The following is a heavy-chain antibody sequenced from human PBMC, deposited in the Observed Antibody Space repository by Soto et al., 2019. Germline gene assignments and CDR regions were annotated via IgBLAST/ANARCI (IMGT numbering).Heavy chain of an antibody. CDR3: ARWGGFCPVGVCAAPFDP. Sequence: QVQLQESGPGLVKPSQTLSLTCTVSGGSIRSAGHYWSWIRQHPGKGKEWIGYINHSGTTFYNPSPKSRLIISLDTSENQFSLRLTAVTAADTAVYFCARWGGFCPVGVCAAPFDPWGQGTLVTVSS. J-gene: IGHJ5*02. CDR1: GGSIRSAGHY. V-gene: IGHV4-31*03. CDR2: INHSGTT. D-gene: IGHD2-8*01.